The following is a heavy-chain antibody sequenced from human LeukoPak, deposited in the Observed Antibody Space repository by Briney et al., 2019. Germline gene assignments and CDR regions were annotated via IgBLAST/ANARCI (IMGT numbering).Heavy chain of an antibody. CDR1: GGSISSYY. V-gene: IGHV4-59*01. J-gene: IGHJ4*02. CDR3: ARGLTVGTVTYFDY. Sequence: SETLSLTCTVSGGSISSYYWSWIRQPPGKGLEWIGYIYYSGSTNYNPSLKSRVTISVDTSKNQFSLKLSSVSAADTAVYYCARGLTVGTVTYFDYWGQGTLVTVSS. D-gene: IGHD4-23*01. CDR2: IYYSGST.